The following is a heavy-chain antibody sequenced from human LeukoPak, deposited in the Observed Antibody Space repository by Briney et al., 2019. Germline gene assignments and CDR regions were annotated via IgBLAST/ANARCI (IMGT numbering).Heavy chain of an antibody. D-gene: IGHD6-19*01. CDR3: AGDRGPAHSGWYGTRSNWFDP. CDR2: IYYSGST. CDR1: GGSISSTTYY. V-gene: IGHV4-39*07. J-gene: IGHJ5*02. Sequence: PSETLSLTCTVSGGSISSTTYYWGSIRQPPGKGLEWIGSIYYSGSTYYSPSLKSRVTISVNTPKKQFSLKLSSVTAADTAVYYCAGDRGPAHSGWYGTRSNWFDPWGQGTLVTVSS.